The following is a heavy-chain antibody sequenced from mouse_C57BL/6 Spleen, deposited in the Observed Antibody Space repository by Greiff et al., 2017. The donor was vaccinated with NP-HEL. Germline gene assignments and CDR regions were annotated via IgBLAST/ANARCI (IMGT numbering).Heavy chain of an antibody. CDR2: IYPGDGDT. V-gene: IGHV1-82*01. D-gene: IGHD2-4*01. CDR3: ARHDYDDYAMDY. Sequence: VQLQQSGPELVKPGASVKISCKASGYAFSSSWMNWVKQRPGKGLEWIGRIYPGDGDTNYNGKFKGKATLTADKSSSTAYMQLSSLTSEDSAVYFCARHDYDDYAMDYWGQGTSVTVSS. CDR1: GYAFSSSW. J-gene: IGHJ4*01.